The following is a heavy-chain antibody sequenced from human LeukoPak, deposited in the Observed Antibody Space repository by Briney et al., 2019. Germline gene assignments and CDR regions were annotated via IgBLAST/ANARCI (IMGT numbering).Heavy chain of an antibody. D-gene: IGHD5-12*01. CDR2: VNHDGST. CDR1: GESFSGYY. V-gene: IGHV4-34*01. J-gene: IGHJ4*02. CDR3: ARARGGVAIDY. Sequence: PSETLSLTCAVYGESFSGYYWSWVRQPPGEGLEWIGEVNHDGSTNYNPSLKSRVTMSVDTSKNQFSLKLSSVTAADRAVYYCARARGGVAIDYWGQGTLVTVSS.